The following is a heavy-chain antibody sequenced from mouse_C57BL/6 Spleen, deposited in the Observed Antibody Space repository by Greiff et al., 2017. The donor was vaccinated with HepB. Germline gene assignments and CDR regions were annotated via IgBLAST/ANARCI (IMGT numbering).Heavy chain of an antibody. J-gene: IGHJ1*03. CDR2: IDPEDGET. CDR3: AMPHYYGSSPWYFDV. CDR1: GFNIKDYY. V-gene: IGHV14-2*01. Sequence: EVQVVESGAELVKPGASVKLSCTASGFNIKDYYMHWVKQRTEQGLEWIGRIDPEDGETKYAPKFQGKATITADTSSNTAYLQLSSLTSEDTAVYYCAMPHYYGSSPWYFDVWGTGTTVTVSS. D-gene: IGHD1-1*01.